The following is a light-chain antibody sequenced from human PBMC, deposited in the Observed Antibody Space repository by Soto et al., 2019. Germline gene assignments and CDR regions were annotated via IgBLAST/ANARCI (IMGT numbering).Light chain of an antibody. CDR1: SSDVGGYNY. V-gene: IGLV2-14*01. CDR3: SSYTSSRTCV. J-gene: IGLJ1*01. Sequence: QSVLTQPASVSGSPGQSITISCTGTSSDVGGYNYVSWYQQHPGKAPKVMIYEVSNRPSGVSNRFSGSKSGNTASLTISGLQAEDEADYYCSSYTSSRTCVFGTGTKVTVL. CDR2: EVS.